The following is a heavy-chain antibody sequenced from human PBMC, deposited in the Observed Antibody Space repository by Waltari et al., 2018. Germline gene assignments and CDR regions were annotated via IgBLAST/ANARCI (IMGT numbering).Heavy chain of an antibody. CDR2: ISYNGAT. D-gene: IGHD5-12*01. J-gene: IGHJ3*01. V-gene: IGHV4-39*01. CDR1: GGSITPNRHY. CDR3: ATYIGASVGTAAFDV. Sequence: QLQLQESGPGPVKPSETLALTCSVSGGSITPNRHYWGWIRQPPGQGLEWIGTISYNGATYSSPSLRGRLTLSRDTTMNQLSLKLGSVTAADTAVYYCATYIGASVGTAAFDVWGQGTMVTVSS.